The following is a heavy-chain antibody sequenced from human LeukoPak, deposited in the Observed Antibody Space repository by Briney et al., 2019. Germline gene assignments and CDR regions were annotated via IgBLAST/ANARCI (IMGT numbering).Heavy chain of an antibody. J-gene: IGHJ4*02. CDR2: ISGSGGST. CDR1: GFTFSSYG. Sequence: PGGSLRLSCAASGFTFSSYGTSWVRQAPGKGLEWVSAISGSGGSTYYADSVKGRFTISRDNSKNTLYLQMNSLRAEDTAVYSCANASGVAARALFDHWGQGTLVTVSS. CDR3: ANASGVAARALFDH. V-gene: IGHV3-23*01. D-gene: IGHD6-6*01.